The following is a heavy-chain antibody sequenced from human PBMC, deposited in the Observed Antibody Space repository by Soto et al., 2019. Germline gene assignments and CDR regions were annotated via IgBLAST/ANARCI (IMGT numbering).Heavy chain of an antibody. CDR2: IWYDGSNK. Sequence: LRLSCAASGFTFSSYGMHWVRQAPGKGLEWVAVIWYDGSNKYYADSVKGRFTISRDNSKNTLYLQMNSLRAEDTAVYYCARDQKYYDFWSGYSQKHDNAFDIWGQGTMVTVSS. CDR1: GFTFSSYG. J-gene: IGHJ3*02. CDR3: ARDQKYYDFWSGYSQKHDNAFDI. D-gene: IGHD3-3*01. V-gene: IGHV3-33*01.